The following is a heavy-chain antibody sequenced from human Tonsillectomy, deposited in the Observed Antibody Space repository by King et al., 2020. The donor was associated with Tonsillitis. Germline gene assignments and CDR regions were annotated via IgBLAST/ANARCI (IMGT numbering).Heavy chain of an antibody. CDR2: IYPGDSDT. CDR1: GYSFTSYW. CDR3: ARVLVPIWVYDSSGYVTDHAFDI. J-gene: IGHJ3*02. D-gene: IGHD3-22*01. V-gene: IGHV5-51*01. Sequence: QLVQSGAEVKKPGESLKISCKGSGYSFTSYWIGGVRQMPGKGLEWMGNIYPGDSDTRYSTSFQGQVTISADKTISTAYLKWSSLKASDTAMYYCARVLVPIWVYDSSGYVTDHAFDIWGQGPLVTVSS.